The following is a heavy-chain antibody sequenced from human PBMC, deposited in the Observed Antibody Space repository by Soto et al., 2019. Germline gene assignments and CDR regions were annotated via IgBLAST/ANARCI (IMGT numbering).Heavy chain of an antibody. D-gene: IGHD2-8*02. CDR3: ARDKITGLFGY. J-gene: IGHJ4*02. Sequence: SETLSLTCAVYGGSFSGYYWTWIRQPPGTGLEWIGEINHSGSTNYNPSLKSRVTISVDTSKNQFSLKLTSVTAADTAVYYCARDKITGLFGYWGQGTLVTVPQ. V-gene: IGHV4-34*01. CDR2: INHSGST. CDR1: GGSFSGYY.